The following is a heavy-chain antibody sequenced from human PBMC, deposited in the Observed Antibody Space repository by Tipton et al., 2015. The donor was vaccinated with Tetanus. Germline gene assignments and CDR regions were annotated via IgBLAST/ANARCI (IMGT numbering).Heavy chain of an antibody. CDR2: IDPNSGGT. D-gene: IGHD3-22*01. Sequence: QLVQSGAEVKKPGASVKVSCKASGYTFTGYYMYWVRQAPGQGLEWMGWIDPNSGGTVYAQKFQGRVTMTRDTSISTAYMELRSLRSDDTAVSYCARDRGDYIYYGMDVWGPGTTVTVS. J-gene: IGHJ6*02. V-gene: IGHV1-2*02. CDR1: GYTFTGYY. CDR3: ARDRGDYIYYGMDV.